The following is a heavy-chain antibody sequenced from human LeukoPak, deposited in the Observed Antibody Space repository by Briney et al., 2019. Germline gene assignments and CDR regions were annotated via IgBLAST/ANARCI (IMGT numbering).Heavy chain of an antibody. CDR3: TRTGVGSGSHYYYDGMDD. J-gene: IGHJ6*02. CDR2: IHYRSKWYN. Sequence: SQTLSLTCAISGDSVSSSSAAWNWIRQSPSRGLEWLGRIHYRSKWYNDYAVSVKGRINIKSDTSNNQFSLQLNSVTPEDTAVYYCTRTGVGSGSHYYYDGMDDWGQGTTVTVSS. CDR1: GDSVSSSSAA. D-gene: IGHD1-26*01. V-gene: IGHV6-1*01.